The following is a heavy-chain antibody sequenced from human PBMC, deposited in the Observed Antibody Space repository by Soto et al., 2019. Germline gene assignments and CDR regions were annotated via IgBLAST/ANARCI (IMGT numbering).Heavy chain of an antibody. CDR2: ISYDGTYK. CDR1: GFTFNNFA. Sequence: WGSLRLSCAASGFTFNNFAMHLCGQAPGKWLEWVAFISYDGTYKYYADSVRGRFTVYRDNSKSTLFLQMNSLKFEDTAVYVCANEVDVAFSSLQYGMDVWGQGTTVTVSS. V-gene: IGHV3-30*14. D-gene: IGHD5-12*01. CDR3: ANEVDVAFSSLQYGMDV. J-gene: IGHJ6*02.